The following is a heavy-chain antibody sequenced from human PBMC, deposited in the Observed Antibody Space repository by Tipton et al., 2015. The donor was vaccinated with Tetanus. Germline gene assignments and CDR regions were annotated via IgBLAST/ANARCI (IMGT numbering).Heavy chain of an antibody. CDR1: SGSISSYY. J-gene: IGHJ6*02. D-gene: IGHD3-22*01. CDR2: IYYSGST. CDR3: ARHSVYYDSSGYYQPYYYYGMDV. Sequence: TLSLTCTVSSGSISSYYWSWIRQPPGKGLEWIGYIYYSGSTNYNPSLKSRVTISVDTSKNQFSLKLSSVTAADTAVYYCARHSVYYDSSGYYQPYYYYGMDVWGQGTTVTVSS. V-gene: IGHV4-59*08.